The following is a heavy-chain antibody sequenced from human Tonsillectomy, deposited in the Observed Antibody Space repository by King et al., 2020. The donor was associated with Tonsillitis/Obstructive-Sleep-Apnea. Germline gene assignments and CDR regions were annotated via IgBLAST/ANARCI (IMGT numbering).Heavy chain of an antibody. J-gene: IGHJ3*02. CDR3: AKDLIIAVTGTPGDAFDI. V-gene: IGHV3-9*01. CDR1: GFTFDDYA. Sequence: VQLVESGGGLVQPGRSLRLSCAASGFTFDDYAMYWVRQVPGKGLEWVSGISWNSGSKGYGDSVKGRFTISRDNAKNSLYLQMNSLRAGDTALYYCAKDLIIAVTGTPGDAFDIWGQGTMVTVSS. CDR2: ISWNSGSK. D-gene: IGHD6-13*01.